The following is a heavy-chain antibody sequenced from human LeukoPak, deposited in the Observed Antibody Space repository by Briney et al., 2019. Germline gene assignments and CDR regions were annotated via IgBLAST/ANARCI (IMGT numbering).Heavy chain of an antibody. J-gene: IGHJ4*02. CDR3: ASYMSSSSWDPKAVGYFDY. D-gene: IGHD6-13*01. V-gene: IGHV4-59*08. CDR1: GGSISSYY. Sequence: SETLSLTCTVSGGSISSYYWGWIRQPPGKGLEWIGYIYYSGSTNYNPSLKSRVTISVDTSKNQFSLKLSSVTAADTAVYYCASYMSSSSWDPKAVGYFDYWGQGTLVTVSS. CDR2: IYYSGST.